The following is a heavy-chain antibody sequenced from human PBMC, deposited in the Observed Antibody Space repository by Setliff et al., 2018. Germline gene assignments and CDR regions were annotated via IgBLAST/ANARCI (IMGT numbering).Heavy chain of an antibody. CDR1: GGSISNGDYY. CDR3: ARESRYYYDNLGTLDY. D-gene: IGHD3-22*01. CDR2: IYSSGST. J-gene: IGHJ4*02. Sequence: TLSLTCTVSGGSISNGDYYWSWIRQPPGKGLEWIGYIYSSGSTYYNPSLKSRVSISVDTSKNQFSLKLSSVTAADTAVYYCARESRYYYDNLGTLDYWGQGTLVTVSS. V-gene: IGHV4-30-4*08.